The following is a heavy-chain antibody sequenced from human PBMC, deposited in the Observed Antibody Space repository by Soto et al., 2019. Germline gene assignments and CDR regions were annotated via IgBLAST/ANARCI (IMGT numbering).Heavy chain of an antibody. J-gene: IGHJ4*02. Sequence: PGGALTVSCQESGQSVASWWIVSVRQMAGKGLEWMGVIYPGDSDIRYSPSFQGQATISADQTTSTAYLQWSSLKASDPAMYYCARLRADCRGGSCHSYYFDCWGQGTLVTVSS. D-gene: IGHD2-15*01. CDR2: IYPGDSDI. V-gene: IGHV5-51*01. CDR1: GQSVASWW. CDR3: ARLRADCRGGSCHSYYFDC.